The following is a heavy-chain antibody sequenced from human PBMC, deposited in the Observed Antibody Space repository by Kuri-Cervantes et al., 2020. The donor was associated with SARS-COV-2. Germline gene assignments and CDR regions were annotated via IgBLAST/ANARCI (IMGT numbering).Heavy chain of an antibody. Sequence: SETLSLTCAVSRYSISSGYYWGWIRQPPGKGLEWIGSIYHSGSTYYNPSLKSRVTISVDTSKNQFSLKLSSVTAADTAVYYCARERETGCSTSCSYYFDYWGQGTLVTVSS. J-gene: IGHJ4*02. CDR3: ARERETGCSTSCSYYFDY. V-gene: IGHV4-38-2*02. D-gene: IGHD2-2*01. CDR1: RYSISSGYY. CDR2: IYHSGST.